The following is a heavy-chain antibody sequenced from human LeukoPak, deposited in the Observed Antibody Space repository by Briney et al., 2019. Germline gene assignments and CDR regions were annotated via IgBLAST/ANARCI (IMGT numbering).Heavy chain of an antibody. CDR2: ISSSSSYI. CDR1: GFTFSSYS. D-gene: IGHD3-22*01. J-gene: IGHJ4*02. V-gene: IGHV3-21*01. CDR3: ARDPSYYYDSSGSH. Sequence: GGSLRLSCAASGFTFSSYSMNWVRQAPGKGLEWVSSISSSSSYIYYADSVKGRFTISRDNAKNSLYLQMNSLRAEDRAVYYCARDPSYYYDSSGSHWGQGTLVTVSS.